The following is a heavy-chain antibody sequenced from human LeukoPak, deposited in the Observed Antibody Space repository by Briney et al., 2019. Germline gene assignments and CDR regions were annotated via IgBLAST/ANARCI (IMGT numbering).Heavy chain of an antibody. CDR2: IYYSGST. J-gene: IGHJ6*03. V-gene: IGHV4-59*12. D-gene: IGHD3-10*01. CDR1: GGSISSYY. CDR3: ARNYYGSGSYSYYYYYMDV. Sequence: SETLSLTCTVSGGSISSYYWSWIRQPPGKGLEWIGYIYYSGSTNYNPSLKSRVTISVDRSKNQFSLKLSSVTAADTAVYYCARNYYGSGSYSYYYYYMDVWGKGTTVTVSS.